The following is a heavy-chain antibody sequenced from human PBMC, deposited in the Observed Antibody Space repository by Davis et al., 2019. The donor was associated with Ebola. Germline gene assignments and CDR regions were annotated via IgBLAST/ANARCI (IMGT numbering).Heavy chain of an antibody. CDR3: ARGEVFGGVIVSGSLFDY. V-gene: IGHV4-4*07. D-gene: IGHD3-16*02. CDR2: IYTSGST. CDR1: GGSISSYY. Sequence: PSETLSLTCTVSGGSISSYYWSWIRQPAGKGLEWIGRIYTSGSTNYNPSLKSRVTMSVDTSKNQFSLKLSSVTAADTAVYYCARGEVFGGVIVSGSLFDYWGQGTLVTVSS. J-gene: IGHJ4*02.